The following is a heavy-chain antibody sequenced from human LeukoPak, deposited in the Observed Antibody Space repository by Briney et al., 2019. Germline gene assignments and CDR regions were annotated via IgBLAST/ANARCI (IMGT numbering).Heavy chain of an antibody. V-gene: IGHV1-69*06. CDR3: ATQGFNYYDSSGYPLHFDY. Sequence: ASVKVSCKASGGTFSSYAISWVRQAPGQGREWMGGIIPIFGTANYAQKFQGRVTMTEDTSTDTAYMELSSLRSEDTAVYYCATQGFNYYDSSGYPLHFDYWGQGTLVTVSS. CDR2: IIPIFGTA. CDR1: GGTFSSYA. D-gene: IGHD3-22*01. J-gene: IGHJ4*02.